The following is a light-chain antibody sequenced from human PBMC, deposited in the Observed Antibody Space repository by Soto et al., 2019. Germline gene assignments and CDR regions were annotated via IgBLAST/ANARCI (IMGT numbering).Light chain of an antibody. Sequence: QSALTQPASVSGSPGQSITISCTGTSSDVGGYDSVSWYQQHPDKAPKLMIYEVTNRPSGVSSRFSGSKSGNTASLTISGLQAGDEGDYYCSSFTSSNTHVFGGGTKLTVL. CDR1: SSDVGGYDS. CDR2: EVT. J-gene: IGLJ2*01. CDR3: SSFTSSNTHV. V-gene: IGLV2-14*01.